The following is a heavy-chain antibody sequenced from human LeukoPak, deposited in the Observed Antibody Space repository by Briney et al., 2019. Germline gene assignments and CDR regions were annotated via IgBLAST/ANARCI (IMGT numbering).Heavy chain of an antibody. D-gene: IGHD6-13*01. V-gene: IGHV3-30*18. CDR3: AKSRSSWYDAVGPPPAPNGYHFDY. CDR2: ISYDGSNK. Sequence: GRSLRLSCAASGFTFSSYGMHWVRQAPGKGLEWVAVISYDGSNKYYADSVKGRFTISRDNSKNTLYLQMNSLRAEDTAVYYCAKSRSSWYDAVGPPPAPNGYHFDYWGQGTLVTVSS. CDR1: GFTFSSYG. J-gene: IGHJ4*02.